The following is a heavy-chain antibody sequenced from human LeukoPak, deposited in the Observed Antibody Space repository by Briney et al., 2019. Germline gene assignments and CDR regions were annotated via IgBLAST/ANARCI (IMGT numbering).Heavy chain of an antibody. CDR1: GFTFGSYW. J-gene: IGHJ4*02. Sequence: GGSLRLSCAASGFTFGSYWMHWVRQAPGKGLVWVSRIDSDGTNTIYADSVKGRFTLSRDNSKNTLYLQMNSLRAEDTAVYYCAKDPGNYYDSSGYYSYWGQGTLVTVSS. CDR3: AKDPGNYYDSSGYYSY. V-gene: IGHV3-74*01. D-gene: IGHD3-22*01. CDR2: IDSDGTNT.